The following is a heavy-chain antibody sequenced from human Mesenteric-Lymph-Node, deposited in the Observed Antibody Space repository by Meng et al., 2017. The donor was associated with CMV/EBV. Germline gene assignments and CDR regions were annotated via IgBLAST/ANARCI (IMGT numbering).Heavy chain of an antibody. CDR1: GGSFSGYY. Sequence: SETLSLTCAVYGGSFSGYYWSWIRQPPGKGLEWIGSIYYSGSTYYNPSLKSRVTISVDTSKNQFSLKLSSVTAADTAVYYCARVYYCSSTSCYTHHPGGAFDIWGQGTMVTVSS. CDR2: IYYSGST. D-gene: IGHD2-2*02. CDR3: ARVYYCSSTSCYTHHPGGAFDI. V-gene: IGHV4-34*01. J-gene: IGHJ3*02.